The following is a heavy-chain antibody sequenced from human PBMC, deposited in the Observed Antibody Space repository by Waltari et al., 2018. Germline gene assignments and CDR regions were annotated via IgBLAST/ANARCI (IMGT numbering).Heavy chain of an antibody. J-gene: IGHJ4*02. CDR1: GFTFSSYV. CDR2: ISDAGGRI. CDR3: GRAAGIDF. Sequence: EVHLLASGGGLVQPGGSLRLSCAAHGFTFSSYVMHWVRQAPGKGLEWVSSISDAGGRIYYADSVKGRFTISRDNSENTLFLQMNSLRADDTAVYYCGRAAGIDFWGQGTLVTVSS. V-gene: IGHV3-23*01.